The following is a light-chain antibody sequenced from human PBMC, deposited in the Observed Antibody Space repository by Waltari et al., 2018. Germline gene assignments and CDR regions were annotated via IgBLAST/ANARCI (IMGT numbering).Light chain of an antibody. CDR1: QGISSY. J-gene: IGKJ2*01. Sequence: AIRMTQSPSSFSASTGDRVTITCRASQGISSYLAWYQQKPGKAPKLLIYAASTLQSGVPSRFSGSGSGTDFTLTISCLQSEDFAIYYCQQYNNWPPYTFGQGTKLEI. CDR3: QQYNNWPPYT. V-gene: IGKV1-8*01. CDR2: AAS.